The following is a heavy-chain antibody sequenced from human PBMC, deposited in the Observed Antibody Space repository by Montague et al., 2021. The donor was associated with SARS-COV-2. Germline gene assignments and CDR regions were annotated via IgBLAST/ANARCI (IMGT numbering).Heavy chain of an antibody. J-gene: IGHJ5*02. CDR3: ARNRGWYRLES. CDR2: VNGDGSET. Sequence: SLRLSCAASGFPFSADYMTWVRQAPGKGLDCVGNVNGDGSETGYGDSLKGRIAISRDNAKNSMYLEMDSLRAEDTAVYYCARNRGWYRLESWGRGTLVTVSS. CDR1: GFPFSADY. D-gene: IGHD6-19*01. V-gene: IGHV3-7*03.